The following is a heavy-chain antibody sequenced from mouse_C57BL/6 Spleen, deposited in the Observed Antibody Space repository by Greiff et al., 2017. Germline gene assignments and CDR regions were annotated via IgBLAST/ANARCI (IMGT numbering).Heavy chain of an antibody. CDR2: INYDGSST. Sequence: EVHLVESEGGLVQPGSSMKLSCTASGFTFSDYYMAWVRQVPEKGLEWVANINYDGSSTYYLDSLKSRFIISRDNAKNILYLQMSSLKSEDTATYYCAGGDDYDGRSFAYWGQGTLVTVSA. CDR3: AGGDDYDGRSFAY. CDR1: GFTFSDYY. V-gene: IGHV5-16*01. D-gene: IGHD2-4*01. J-gene: IGHJ3*01.